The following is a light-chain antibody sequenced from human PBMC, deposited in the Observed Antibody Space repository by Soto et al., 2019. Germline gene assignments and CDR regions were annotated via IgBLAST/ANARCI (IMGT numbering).Light chain of an antibody. J-gene: IGKJ1*01. CDR3: QQYGSSPWT. CDR2: GAS. V-gene: IGKV3-20*01. CDR1: QSISRN. Sequence: EIVLTQSPATLSVSPGERATLSCRASQSISRNLAWYQQKPDQAPRLLIYGASSRATGIPDRFSGSGSGTDFTLTISRLEPEDFAVYYCQQYGSSPWTFGQGTKVDIK.